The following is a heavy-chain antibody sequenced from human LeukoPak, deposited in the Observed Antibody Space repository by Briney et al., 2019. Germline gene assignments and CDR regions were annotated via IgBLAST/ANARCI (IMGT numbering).Heavy chain of an antibody. CDR1: GFTFSSYG. V-gene: IGHV3-33*06. Sequence: PGGSLRLSCAASGFTFSSYGMHWVRQAPGKGLEWVAVIWYDGSNKYYADSVKGRFTISRDNSKNTLYLQMNSPRAEDTAVYYCAKERRGIVGAPDAFDIWGQGTMVTVSS. J-gene: IGHJ3*02. CDR3: AKERRGIVGAPDAFDI. CDR2: IWYDGSNK. D-gene: IGHD1-26*01.